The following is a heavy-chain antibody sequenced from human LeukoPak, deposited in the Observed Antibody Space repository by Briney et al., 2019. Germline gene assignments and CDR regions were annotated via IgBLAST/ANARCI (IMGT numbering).Heavy chain of an antibody. D-gene: IGHD3-10*01. CDR3: ARDFFGSARFYRSDPFDY. J-gene: IGHJ4*02. CDR2: TYYRPQWNN. Sequence: SQTLSLTCAVSGDTVSTNSAAWNWIRQSPSRGLEWLGRTYYRPQWNNEYALTVKSRMIVSPDTAKNQFSLQLNSVTPEDTAVYYCARDFFGSARFYRSDPFDYWGQGTLVSVSS. V-gene: IGHV6-1*01. CDR1: GDTVSTNSAA.